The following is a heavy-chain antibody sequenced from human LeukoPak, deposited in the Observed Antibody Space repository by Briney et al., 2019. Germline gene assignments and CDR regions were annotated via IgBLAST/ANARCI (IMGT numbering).Heavy chain of an antibody. CDR1: QFTFSHFG. Sequence: QPGKSLTLACVASQFTFSHFGIRSVRQAPGKGLEWVAIIYSDATNQYYADSVKGRFTISRDNSRNTVYLQMNSLRAEDTAVYFCAKDAQRGFDYSNSLESWGQGTLVTVSS. V-gene: IGHV3-33*06. D-gene: IGHD4-11*01. CDR2: IYSDATNQ. CDR3: AKDAQRGFDYSNSLES. J-gene: IGHJ4*02.